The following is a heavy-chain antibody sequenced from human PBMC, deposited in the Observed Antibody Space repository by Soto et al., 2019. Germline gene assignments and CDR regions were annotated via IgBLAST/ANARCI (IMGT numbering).Heavy chain of an antibody. CDR2: INHSGST. CDR3: HVDVDTAMDDAFYI. J-gene: IGHJ3*02. CDR1: CGSFSGYY. Sequence: SETLSFTCAVYCGSFSGYYWSWIRQPPGKGLEWIGEINHSGSTNYNPSLKSRVTISVDTSKNQFSLKLSSVTAADTAVYYCHVDVDTAMDDAFYIWGQGTMVTVS. V-gene: IGHV4-34*01. D-gene: IGHD5-18*01.